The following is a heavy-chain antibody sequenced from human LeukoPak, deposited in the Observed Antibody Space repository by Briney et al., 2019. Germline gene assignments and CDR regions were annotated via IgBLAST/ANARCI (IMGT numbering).Heavy chain of an antibody. V-gene: IGHV4-38-2*02. CDR1: GYSISTSYY. CDR3: ARGVVIAPQTFDY. J-gene: IGHJ4*02. CDR2: IYHSGNT. Sequence: PSETLSLTCTVSGYSISTSYYWGWIRQPPGKGLEWIGSIYHSGNTYYNPSLKSRVTISVDTSKNQFSLKLSSVTAADTAVYYCARGVVIAPQTFDYWGQGTLVTVSS. D-gene: IGHD2-21*01.